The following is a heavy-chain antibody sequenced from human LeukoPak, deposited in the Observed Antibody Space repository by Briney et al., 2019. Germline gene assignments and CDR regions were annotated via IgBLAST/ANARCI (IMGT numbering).Heavy chain of an antibody. D-gene: IGHD3-10*01. CDR1: GFTFSSYA. J-gene: IGHJ3*02. CDR2: ISGSGGST. V-gene: IGHV3-23*01. CDR3: AKDFGSRHVLLWFGELLGI. Sequence: GGSLRLSCAASGFTFSSYAMSWVRQAPAKGLEWVSAISGSGGSTYYADSVKGRFTISRDNSKNTLYLQMNSLRAEDTAVYYCAKDFGSRHVLLWFGELLGIWGQGTMVTVSS.